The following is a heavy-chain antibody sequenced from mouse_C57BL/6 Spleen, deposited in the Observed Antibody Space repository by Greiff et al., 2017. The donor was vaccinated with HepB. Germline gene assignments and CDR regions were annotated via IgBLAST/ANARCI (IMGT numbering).Heavy chain of an antibody. Sequence: DVMLVESGGGLVKPGGSLKLSCAASGFTFSSYAMSWVRQTPEKRLEWVATISDGGSYTYYPDNVKGRFTISRDNAKNNLYLQMSHLKSEDTAMYYCARGGHDGFPYWGQGTTLTVSS. V-gene: IGHV5-4*03. D-gene: IGHD2-3*01. CDR3: ARGGHDGFPY. J-gene: IGHJ2*01. CDR2: ISDGGSYT. CDR1: GFTFSSYA.